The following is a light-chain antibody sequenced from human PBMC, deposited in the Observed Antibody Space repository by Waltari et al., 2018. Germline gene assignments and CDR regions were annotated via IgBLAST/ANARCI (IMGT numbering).Light chain of an antibody. Sequence: QSALTQPASVSGSPGQSITISCTGTSSDVGGYNYVSWYQQHPGKAPILMIYDVSNRPHGVSNRFSGSKAGNTASLTISGLQAEDEADYYGSSYTSSSTPVFGGGTKLTVL. V-gene: IGLV2-14*03. CDR2: DVS. CDR3: SSYTSSSTPV. CDR1: SSDVGGYNY. J-gene: IGLJ2*01.